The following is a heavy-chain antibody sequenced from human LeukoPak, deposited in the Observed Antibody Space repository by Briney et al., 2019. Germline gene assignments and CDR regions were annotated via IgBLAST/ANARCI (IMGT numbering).Heavy chain of an antibody. CDR3: ARVYQSAEYYFDY. D-gene: IGHD2-2*01. CDR2: IYYTGST. CDR1: GGSIDSYY. Sequence: SETLSLTCTVSGGSIDSYYWSWLRQPPGKGLEWIGYIYYTGSTEYHPSLKSRVTISLDTSKNQFSLKLTSVTAADTVVYYCARVYQSAEYYFDYWGQGNLVSVSS. V-gene: IGHV4-59*01. J-gene: IGHJ4*02.